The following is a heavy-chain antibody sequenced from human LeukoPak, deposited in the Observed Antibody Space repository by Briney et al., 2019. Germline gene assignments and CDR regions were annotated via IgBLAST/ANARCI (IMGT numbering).Heavy chain of an antibody. Sequence: GGSLRLSCAASGFTFSSYGMSWVRQAPGKGLEWVSAISGSGGSTYYADSVKGRFTISRDNAKNSLYLQMNSLRAEDTAVYYCARSLDSSSWHDGDYYYYYMDVWGKGTTVTVSS. CDR2: ISGSGGST. J-gene: IGHJ6*03. D-gene: IGHD6-13*01. CDR1: GFTFSSYG. V-gene: IGHV3-23*01. CDR3: ARSLDSSSWHDGDYYYYYMDV.